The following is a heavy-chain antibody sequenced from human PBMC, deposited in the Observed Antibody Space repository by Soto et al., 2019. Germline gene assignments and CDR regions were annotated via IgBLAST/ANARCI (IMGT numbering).Heavy chain of an antibody. CDR3: ARRVTTEGRYFDY. D-gene: IGHD3-10*01. Sequence: SETLSLTCTVSGGSISSSSYYWGWIRQPPGKGLEWIGSIYYSGSTYYNPSLKSRVTISVDTSKNQFSLKLSSVTAADTAVYYCARRVTTEGRYFDYWGQGTLVTVS. V-gene: IGHV4-39*01. CDR2: IYYSGST. CDR1: GGSISSSSYY. J-gene: IGHJ4*02.